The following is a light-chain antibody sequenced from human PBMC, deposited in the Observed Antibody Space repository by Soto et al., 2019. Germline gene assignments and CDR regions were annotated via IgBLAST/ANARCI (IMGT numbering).Light chain of an antibody. Sequence: DIQMTQSPSSLSASVGDRVTITCRASQGISTYLAWYQQKPEKVPKLLIYAASTLQSGVPSRFSGSGSGTDFTLTISSLQPEDVATYYCQKYNSVPLTFGGGTKVEIK. CDR2: AAS. V-gene: IGKV1-27*01. J-gene: IGKJ4*01. CDR1: QGISTY. CDR3: QKYNSVPLT.